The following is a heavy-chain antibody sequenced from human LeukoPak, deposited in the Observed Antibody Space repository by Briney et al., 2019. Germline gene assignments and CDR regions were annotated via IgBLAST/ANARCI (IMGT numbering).Heavy chain of an antibody. CDR2: IYTGGTT. CDR3: ARDKLGSGYSSDFDC. V-gene: IGHV3-66*02. D-gene: IGHD6-19*01. CDR1: GFSVSSNY. J-gene: IGHJ4*02. Sequence: GGSLRLSCAASGFSVSSNYMNWVRRAPGKGLEWVSAIYTGGTTYYADSVKGRFTISRDNSKNTLYLQLNSLRAEDTAVYYCARDKLGSGYSSDFDCWGQGTLVTVSS.